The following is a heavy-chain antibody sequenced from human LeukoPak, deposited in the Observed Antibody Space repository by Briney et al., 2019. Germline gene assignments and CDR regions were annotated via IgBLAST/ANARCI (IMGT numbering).Heavy chain of an antibody. CDR1: GGSISSYY. J-gene: IGHJ4*02. V-gene: IGHV4-59*08. CDR3: ARYAPLRYFDWLLSTHFDY. D-gene: IGHD3-9*01. CDR2: IYHSGST. Sequence: SSETLSLTCTVSGGSISSYYWSWIRKPPGKGLEWIGSIYHSGSTYYNPSLKSRVTISVDTSKNQFSLKLSSVTAADTAVYYCARYAPLRYFDWLLSTHFDYWGQGTLVTVSS.